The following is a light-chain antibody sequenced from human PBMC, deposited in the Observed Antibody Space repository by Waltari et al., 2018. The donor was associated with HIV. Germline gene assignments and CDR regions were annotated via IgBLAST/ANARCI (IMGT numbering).Light chain of an antibody. J-gene: IGKJ1*01. Sequence: VFTQSPGTLSLCPVERSTTCCRASQSVGTKFCAWHQHRPGQAPRLLLYGTSTRATGVPDRFSGGGSGTVFILTISRLEPEDFAVYYCHQYGVSPQTFGQGTKVEIK. CDR2: GTS. CDR1: QSVGTKF. CDR3: HQYGVSPQT. V-gene: IGKV3-20*01.